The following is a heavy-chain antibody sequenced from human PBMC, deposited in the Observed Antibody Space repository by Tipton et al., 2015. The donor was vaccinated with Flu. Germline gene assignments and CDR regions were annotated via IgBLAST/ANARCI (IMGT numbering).Heavy chain of an antibody. V-gene: IGHV4-59*05. CDR2: LSYSGNT. Sequence: TLSLTCTVSGGSVKSYFWSWIRQPPGKGLEWIGGLSYSGNTYYNPSLRSRVVISVDTSKNQFSLKLNSVTAADTAVYHCARLSYYDVDLKNFYFEDWGQGTLVTVSS. D-gene: IGHD3-10*02. CDR1: GGSVKSYF. J-gene: IGHJ4*02. CDR3: ARLSYYDVDLKNFYFED.